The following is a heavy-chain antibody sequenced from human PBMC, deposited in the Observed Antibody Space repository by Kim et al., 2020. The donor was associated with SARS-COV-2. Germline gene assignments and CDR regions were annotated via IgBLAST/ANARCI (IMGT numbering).Heavy chain of an antibody. Sequence: GGSLRLSCAASGFIVSENYMSWVRQAPGKALEWVSVIYPDGRTYYPDSVRGRFTISRDISKNTVYLQVNSVRAEDSAVYFCAKERLHDSAGYYPYWGQGT. CDR2: IYPDGRT. CDR1: GFIVSENY. CDR3: AKERLHDSAGYYPY. V-gene: IGHV3-66*01. D-gene: IGHD3-22*01. J-gene: IGHJ4*02.